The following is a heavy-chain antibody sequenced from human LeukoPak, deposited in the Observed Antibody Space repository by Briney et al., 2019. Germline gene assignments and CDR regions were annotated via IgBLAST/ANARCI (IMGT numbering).Heavy chain of an antibody. V-gene: IGHV4-4*02. D-gene: IGHD4-17*01. CDR3: VRAGDYGDYVGWFDP. Sequence: PSGTLSLTCAVFGGSISSNNWWSWVRQPPGKGLEWIGEMYHSGNTNYNPSLKSRVTMSVDKSKNQFSLKLTSVTAADTAVYYCVRAGDYGDYVGWFDPWGQGTLVTVSS. J-gene: IGHJ5*02. CDR1: GGSISSNNW. CDR2: MYHSGNT.